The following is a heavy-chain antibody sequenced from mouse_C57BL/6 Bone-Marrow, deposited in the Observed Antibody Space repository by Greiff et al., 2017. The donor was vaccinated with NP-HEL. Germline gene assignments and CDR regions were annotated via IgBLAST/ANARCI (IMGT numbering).Heavy chain of an antibody. D-gene: IGHD6-1*01. Sequence: EVMLVESGGGLVQPKGSLKLSCAASGFSFNTYAMNWVRQAPGKGLEWVARIRSKSNNYATYYADSVKDRFTISRDDSESMLYLQMNNLKTEDTAMYYCVRGLLRFAYWGQGTLVTVSA. V-gene: IGHV10-1*01. CDR3: VRGLLRFAY. J-gene: IGHJ3*01. CDR2: IRSKSNNYAT. CDR1: GFSFNTYA.